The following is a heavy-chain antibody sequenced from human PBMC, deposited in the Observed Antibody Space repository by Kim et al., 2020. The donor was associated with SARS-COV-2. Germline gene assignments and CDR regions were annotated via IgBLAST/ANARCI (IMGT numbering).Heavy chain of an antibody. CDR3: ALTGWNYAALFDY. Sequence: SQKFQGRVTITRDTSASTAYMELSSLRSEDTAVYYCALTGWNYAALFDYWGQGTLVTVSS. V-gene: IGHV1-3*01. J-gene: IGHJ4*02. D-gene: IGHD1-7*01.